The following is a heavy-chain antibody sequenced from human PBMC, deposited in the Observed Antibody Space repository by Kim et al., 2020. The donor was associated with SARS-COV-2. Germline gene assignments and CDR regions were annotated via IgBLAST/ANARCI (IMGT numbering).Heavy chain of an antibody. CDR3: ARRSNRWSYLIRPFDY. J-gene: IGHJ4*02. D-gene: IGHD3-10*01. Sequence: SETLSLTCTVSGGSISSSSYYWGWIRQPPGKGLEWIGSIYYSGSTYYNPSLKSRVTISVDTSKNQFSLKLSSVTAADTAVYYCARRSNRWSYLIRPFDYWGQGTLVTVSS. CDR2: IYYSGST. CDR1: GGSISSSSYY. V-gene: IGHV4-39*01.